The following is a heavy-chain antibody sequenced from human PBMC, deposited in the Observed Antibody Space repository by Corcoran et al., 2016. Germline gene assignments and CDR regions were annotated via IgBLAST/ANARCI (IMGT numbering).Heavy chain of an antibody. V-gene: IGHV1-2*04. Sequence: QVQLVQSRAEVKKPGASVKVSCKASGYTFTGYYMHWVRQAPGQGLEWMGWINPNSGGTNYAQKFQGWVNMSRDTSISTAYMELNRLRSDDTAVYYCARAGSSGWGWFDPWGQGTLVTVSS. CDR3: ARAGSSGWGWFDP. CDR1: GYTFTGYY. D-gene: IGHD6-19*01. J-gene: IGHJ5*02. CDR2: INPNSGGT.